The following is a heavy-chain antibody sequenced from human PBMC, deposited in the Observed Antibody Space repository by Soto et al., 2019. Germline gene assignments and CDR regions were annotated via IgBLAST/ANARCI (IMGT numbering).Heavy chain of an antibody. Sequence: QVQLVQSGTEVKKAGSAVKVSCKTSGSPFTTYGFSGLRRPLGQGLDWTAWISVYNGDTNYAQNVQGRVTMTTDTLTSTAYLELRSLRSDDTAVYYCARVYCGGDCFSGGDFDYWGQGTLVTVS. CDR1: GSPFTTYG. CDR2: ISVYNGDT. CDR3: ARVYCGGDCFSGGDFDY. J-gene: IGHJ4*02. D-gene: IGHD2-21*01. V-gene: IGHV1-18*01.